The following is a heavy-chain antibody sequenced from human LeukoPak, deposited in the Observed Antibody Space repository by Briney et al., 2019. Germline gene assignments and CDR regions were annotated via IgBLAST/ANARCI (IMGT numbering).Heavy chain of an antibody. CDR2: INPNSGDT. CDR3: ARDYCGGDCFPDY. CDR1: GYTFTGYY. D-gene: IGHD2-21*02. Sequence: ASVKVSCKASGYTFTGYYVHWVRQAPGQGLEWMGRINPNSGDTNYAQKFQGRVTMTRDTSISTAYMELSRLRSDDTAVYYCARDYCGGDCFPDYWGQGTLVTVSP. V-gene: IGHV1-2*06. J-gene: IGHJ4*02.